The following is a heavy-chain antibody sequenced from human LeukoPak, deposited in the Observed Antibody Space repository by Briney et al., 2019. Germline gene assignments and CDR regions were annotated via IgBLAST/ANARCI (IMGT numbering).Heavy chain of an antibody. CDR3: AKGDYSGSYRLSFSH. CDR1: GFTFSSCA. D-gene: IGHD1-26*01. V-gene: IGHV3-23*01. Sequence: GRSLRLSCAASGFTFSSCAMSCVRQAPGKGLEWVSAISGSGGSTYYADSVKGRLTISRDNSKNTLYLQMNSLRAEDTAVYYCAKGDYSGSYRLSFSHWGQGTLVTVSS. J-gene: IGHJ4*02. CDR2: ISGSGGST.